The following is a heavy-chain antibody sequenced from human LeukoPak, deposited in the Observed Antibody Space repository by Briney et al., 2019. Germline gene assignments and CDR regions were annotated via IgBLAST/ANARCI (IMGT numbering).Heavy chain of an antibody. V-gene: IGHV4-4*09. CDR3: ARRVGHSSSWYPEYYFDY. D-gene: IGHD6-13*01. Sequence: SETLSLTRTVSGGSISSYYWSWIRQPPGKGLEWIGYIYTSGSTNYNPSLKSRVTISVDTSKNQFSLKLSSVTAADTAVYYCARRVGHSSSWYPEYYFDYWGQGTLVTVSS. CDR2: IYTSGST. J-gene: IGHJ4*02. CDR1: GGSISSYY.